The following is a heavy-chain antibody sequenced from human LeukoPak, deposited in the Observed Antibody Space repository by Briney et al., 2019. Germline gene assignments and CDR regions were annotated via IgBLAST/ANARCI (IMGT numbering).Heavy chain of an antibody. V-gene: IGHV4-34*01. D-gene: IGHD1-26*01. CDR1: GGSFSDYF. J-gene: IGHJ6*03. Sequence: PSETLSLTCTVYGGSFSDYFWTWIRQSPGKGLEWIGDINHSGNTNYNPSLKSRVTISVGTSKNQFSLNLTSVTAADTAVYFCARGRRLVGAQRPLYFYYYYFDVWGKGTTVTVSS. CDR3: ARGRRLVGAQRPLYFYYYYFDV. CDR2: INHSGNT.